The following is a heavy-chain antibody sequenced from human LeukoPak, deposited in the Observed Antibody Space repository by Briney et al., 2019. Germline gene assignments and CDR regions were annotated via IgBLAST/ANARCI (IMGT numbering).Heavy chain of an antibody. Sequence: GRSLRLSCAASGFTFSSYAMHWVRQAPGKGLEWVAVISYDGSNKYYADSVKGRFTISRDNSKNTLYLQMNSLRAEDTAVYYCARAPANSFYYYYMDVWGKGTTVTVSS. J-gene: IGHJ6*03. D-gene: IGHD4/OR15-4a*01. CDR1: GFTFSSYA. CDR2: ISYDGSNK. V-gene: IGHV3-30*14. CDR3: ARAPANSFYYYYMDV.